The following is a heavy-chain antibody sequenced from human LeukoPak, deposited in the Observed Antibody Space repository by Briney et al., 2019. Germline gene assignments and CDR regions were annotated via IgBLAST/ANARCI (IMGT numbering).Heavy chain of an antibody. D-gene: IGHD5-18*01. J-gene: IGHJ4*02. Sequence: GASVKVSCKASGYTFTSYGISWVRQAPGQGLEWMGWISAYNGNTHYAQKLQGRVTMTTDTSTSTAYMELRSLRSDDTAVYYCARDVAARDDTPTGPGDYWGQGTLVTDSS. CDR3: ARDVAARDDTPTGPGDY. CDR1: GYTFTSYG. V-gene: IGHV1-18*01. CDR2: ISAYNGNT.